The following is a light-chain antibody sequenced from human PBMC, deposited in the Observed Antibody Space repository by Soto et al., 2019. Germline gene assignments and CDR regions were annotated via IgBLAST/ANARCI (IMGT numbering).Light chain of an antibody. V-gene: IGLV2-23*02. Sequence: SALTQPASVSESPGQSITISCTGTSSDVGSYNLVSWYQHHPGKAPKLMIYEVSKRPSGVSNRFSGSKSGNTASLTISGLQAEDEADYYCCSYAGSSTFYVFGTGTKVTVL. CDR1: SSDVGSYNL. J-gene: IGLJ1*01. CDR2: EVS. CDR3: CSYAGSSTFYV.